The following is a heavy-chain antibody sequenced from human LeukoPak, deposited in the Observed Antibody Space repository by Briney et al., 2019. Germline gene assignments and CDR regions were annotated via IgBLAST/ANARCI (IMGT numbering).Heavy chain of an antibody. Sequence: GGSLRLSCAASGFTFSSFSMNCVRQAPGKGPEWVAVISYDGSSEFYADSVKGRFTISRDNSKNTVYLQMNSLRAEDTAVYYCARDQCTVVTERRYYFDYWGQGTLVTVSS. CDR1: GFTFSSFS. J-gene: IGHJ4*02. D-gene: IGHD4-23*01. CDR3: ARDQCTVVTERRYYFDY. CDR2: ISYDGSSE. V-gene: IGHV3-30*03.